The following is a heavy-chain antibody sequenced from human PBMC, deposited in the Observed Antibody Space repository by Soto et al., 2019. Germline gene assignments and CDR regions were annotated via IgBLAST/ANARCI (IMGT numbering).Heavy chain of an antibody. CDR1: GYTFTNYG. D-gene: IGHD7-27*01. Sequence: QVQLVQSGAEVKKPGASVKVSCKASGYTFTNYGLTWVRQAPGQGLEWMGWVSGYTGNTNYAQELQGRVTMTTDTSTSTAYMELRSLRSDDTAVYYCARGRGKTGKVYYYNMDVWGKGTTVTVSS. CDR2: VSGYTGNT. CDR3: ARGRGKTGKVYYYNMDV. V-gene: IGHV1-18*01. J-gene: IGHJ6*03.